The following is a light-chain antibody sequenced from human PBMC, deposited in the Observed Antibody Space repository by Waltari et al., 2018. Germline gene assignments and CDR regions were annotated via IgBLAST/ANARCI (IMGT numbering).Light chain of an antibody. Sequence: QSALTQLPSASGSPGQSVTMSCTGPSSDGGGDNYVSWYHQHPGKAPKLLIYQVSKRPSGVPDRFSGSKSGNTASLTVSGLQAEDEAEYFCTSHAGTNSVFGGGTKLTVL. CDR3: TSHAGTNSV. V-gene: IGLV2-8*01. CDR2: QVS. J-gene: IGLJ3*02. CDR1: SSDGGGDNY.